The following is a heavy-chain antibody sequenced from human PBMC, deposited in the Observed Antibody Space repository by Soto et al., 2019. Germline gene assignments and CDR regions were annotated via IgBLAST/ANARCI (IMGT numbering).Heavy chain of an antibody. D-gene: IGHD3-10*01. CDR2: INWNGGST. V-gene: IGHV3-20*04. Sequence: EVQLVESGGGVVRPGGSLRLSCAASGFTFDDYGMSWVRQAPGKGLEWVSGINWNGGSTGYADSVKGRFTISRDNAKNSPYLQMNRLRGEDTGLYYWSRWIGGYSGSYSNWGKVIDVWGQGTKVTGSS. CDR1: GFTFDDYG. CDR3: SRWIGGYSGSYSNWGKVIDV. J-gene: IGHJ6*02.